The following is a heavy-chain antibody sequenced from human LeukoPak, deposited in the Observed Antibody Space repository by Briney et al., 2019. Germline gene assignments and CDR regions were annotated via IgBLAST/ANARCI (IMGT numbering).Heavy chain of an antibody. D-gene: IGHD2-21*02. Sequence: GGSLRLSCAASGFTFNSYEMNWVRQAPGKGLEWLSWIGFSDRAVYYADSVKGRFTISRDDAENSLYLQMNSLSVGDTAAYYCARESTSSGGDCSIDYWGQGTLVTVSS. CDR1: GFTFNSYE. V-gene: IGHV3-48*03. CDR3: ARESTSSGGDCSIDY. J-gene: IGHJ4*02. CDR2: IGFSDRAV.